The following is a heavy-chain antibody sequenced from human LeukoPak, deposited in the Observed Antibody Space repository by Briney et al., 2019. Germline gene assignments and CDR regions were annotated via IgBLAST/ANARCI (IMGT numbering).Heavy chain of an antibody. Sequence: GSSVKVSCKASGGTFSSYAISWVRQAPGQGLEWMGRIIPILGVANYAQKFQGRVTITADKSTSTAYMELSSLRSEDTAVYYCASPPEDRYDAFDIWGQGTMVTVSS. V-gene: IGHV1-69*04. J-gene: IGHJ3*02. CDR3: ASPPEDRYDAFDI. CDR2: IIPILGVA. CDR1: GGTFSSYA. D-gene: IGHD2-15*01.